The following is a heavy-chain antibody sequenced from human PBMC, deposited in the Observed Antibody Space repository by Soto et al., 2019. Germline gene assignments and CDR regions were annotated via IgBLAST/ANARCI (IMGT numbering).Heavy chain of an antibody. D-gene: IGHD6-19*01. CDR1: GLTFSSYT. CDR3: ARSPSGWSTFDY. J-gene: IGHJ4*02. V-gene: IGHV3-23*01. CDR2: ISGSGAST. Sequence: EVQVLESGGGFVQPGGSLRLSCAASGLTFSSYTMSWVRQAPGRELEWVSSISGSGASTYYADSVKGRFTISRDNSKNTLFLQMNSLRAEDTALYYCARSPSGWSTFDYWGQGTLVTVSS.